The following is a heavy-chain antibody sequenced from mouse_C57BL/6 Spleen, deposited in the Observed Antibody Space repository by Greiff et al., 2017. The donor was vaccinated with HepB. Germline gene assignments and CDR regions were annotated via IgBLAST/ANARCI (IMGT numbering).Heavy chain of an antibody. CDR3: ARGFTTVVDY. V-gene: IGHV5-17*01. D-gene: IGHD1-1*01. CDR2: ISSGSSTI. CDR1: GFTFSDYG. Sequence: EVKLMESGGGLVKPGGSLKLSCAASGFTFSDYGMHWVRQAPEKGLEWVAYISSGSSTIYYADTVKGRFTISRDNAKNTLFLQMTSLRSEDTAMYYCARGFTTVVDYWGQGTTLTVSS. J-gene: IGHJ2*01.